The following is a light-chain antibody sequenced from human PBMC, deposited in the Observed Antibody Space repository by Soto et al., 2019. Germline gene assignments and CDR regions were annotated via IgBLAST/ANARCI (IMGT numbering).Light chain of an antibody. CDR3: LLAYTGARV. J-gene: IGLJ2*01. V-gene: IGLV7-46*01. Sequence: QAVVTQAPSLTVSPGGTVTLTCGSSTGAVTSSHFCYWIQQKPGQAPRTLIYNTNNKHSWTPARFSASLLGGKAALTLSGAQHEDEADYYCLLAYTGARVFGGGTKLTVL. CDR2: NTN. CDR1: TGAVTSSHF.